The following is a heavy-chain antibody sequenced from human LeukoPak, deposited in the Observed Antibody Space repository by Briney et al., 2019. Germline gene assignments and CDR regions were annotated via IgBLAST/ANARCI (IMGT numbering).Heavy chain of an antibody. Sequence: GGSLRLSCAASGFTFSSYAMSWVRQAPGRGLEWVSAISGSGGSTYYADSVKGRFTISRDNSKNTLYLQMNSLRAEDTAVYYCAKEGTRITMVRGVRDHDYWGQGTLVTVSS. CDR1: GFTFSSYA. D-gene: IGHD3-10*01. CDR3: AKEGTRITMVRGVRDHDY. V-gene: IGHV3-23*01. CDR2: ISGSGGST. J-gene: IGHJ4*02.